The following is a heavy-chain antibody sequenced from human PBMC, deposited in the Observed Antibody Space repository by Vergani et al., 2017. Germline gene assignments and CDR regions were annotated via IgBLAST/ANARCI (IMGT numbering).Heavy chain of an antibody. CDR2: IKDTGDST. CDR1: GFTFSSHA. D-gene: IGHD1-1*01. CDR3: GRGSDNYK. V-gene: IGHV3-23*01. Sequence: EVQLLQSEGAVVQPGGSLRLSCVASGFTFSSHAMRWVRQGPGQGLEWVSSIKDTGDSTHYADSVKGRFTISRANSKNTLYLQMTGQRGEDTAVYYCGRGSDNYKWGQGTLVTVSS. J-gene: IGHJ4*02.